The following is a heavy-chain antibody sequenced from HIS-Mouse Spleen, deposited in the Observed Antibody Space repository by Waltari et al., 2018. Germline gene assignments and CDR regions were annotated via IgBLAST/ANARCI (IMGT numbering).Heavy chain of an antibody. V-gene: IGHV3-33*01. CDR2: IWYDGSNK. D-gene: IGHD6-6*01. Sequence: QVQLVESGGGVVQPGRSLRLSCAAPGCTFRSAGRHWARQAPGKGLEWVAVIWYDGSNKYYADSVKGRFTISRDNSKNTLYLQMNSLRAEDTAVYYCARYSSSSGVDYWGQGTLVTVSS. J-gene: IGHJ4*02. CDR3: ARYSSSSGVDY. CDR1: GCTFRSAG.